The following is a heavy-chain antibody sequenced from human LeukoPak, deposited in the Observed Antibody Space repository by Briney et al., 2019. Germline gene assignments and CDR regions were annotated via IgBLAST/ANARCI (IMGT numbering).Heavy chain of an antibody. J-gene: IGHJ4*02. CDR2: ISGSGGST. Sequence: GGSLRLSCAASGFTFSSYAMSWVRQAPGKGLEWVSAISGSGGSTYYADSVKGRFTISRDNSKNTLYLQMNSLRAEDTAVYYCAKSVRGYCSSTSCYIFDYWGQGTLVTVSS. CDR3: AKSVRGYCSSTSCYIFDY. D-gene: IGHD2-2*01. CDR1: GFTFSSYA. V-gene: IGHV3-23*01.